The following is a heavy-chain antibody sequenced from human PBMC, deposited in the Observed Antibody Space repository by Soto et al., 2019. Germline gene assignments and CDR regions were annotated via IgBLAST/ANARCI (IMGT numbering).Heavy chain of an antibody. V-gene: IGHV4-31*03. CDR3: AREPLT. CDR1: GGSISTGGYY. CDR2: IYYSGSP. Sequence: QVQLQESGPGLVKPSQTLSLTCTVSGGSISTGGYYWSWIRQHPGKGLEWIGYIYYSGSPYYNPSFKSRVTRSVDASRTQFSLMLSSVTAAVTAVDYCAREPLTWGQGALVSVSS. J-gene: IGHJ4*02.